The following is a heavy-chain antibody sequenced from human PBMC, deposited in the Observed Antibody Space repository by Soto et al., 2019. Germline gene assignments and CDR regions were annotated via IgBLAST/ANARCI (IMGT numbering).Heavy chain of an antibody. CDR3: AGDLVVVPAGPYYYGMGV. CDR2: ISSSSITI. D-gene: IGHD2-2*01. V-gene: IGHV3-48*01. Sequence: PVGSLRLSCASSGFTFSSYSMNWVRQAPGKGLEWVSYISSSSITIYSADSVKGRFTISRDNAKNSLYLQLNSLRVEATALYYCAGDLVVVPAGPYYYGMGVWGQVHTSAVSS. J-gene: IGHJ6*02. CDR1: GFTFSSYS.